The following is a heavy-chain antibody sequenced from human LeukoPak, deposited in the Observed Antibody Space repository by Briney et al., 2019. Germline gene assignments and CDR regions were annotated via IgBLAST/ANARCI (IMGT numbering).Heavy chain of an antibody. J-gene: IGHJ5*02. CDR1: GGSFSGYY. CDR2: INHSGST. CDR3: ARALPSSRWFDP. V-gene: IGHV4-34*01. Sequence: PSETLSLTCAVYGGSFSGYYWSWIRQPPGKGLEWIGEINHSGSTNYNPSLKSRVTISVDTSKNQFSLKLSSVTAADTAVYYCARALPSSRWFDPWGQGTLVTVSS.